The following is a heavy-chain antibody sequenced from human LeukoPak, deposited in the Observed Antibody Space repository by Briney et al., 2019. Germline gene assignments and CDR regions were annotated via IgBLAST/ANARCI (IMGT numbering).Heavy chain of an antibody. D-gene: IGHD3-9*01. V-gene: IGHV4-39*01. Sequence: PSETLSLTCTVSGGSISSYYWGWIRQPPGKGLEWIGSIYYSGSTYYNPSLKSRVTISVDTSKNQFSLKLSSVTAADTAVYYCARRGPFYDILTGYTYYFDYWGQGTLVTVSS. CDR3: ARRGPFYDILTGYTYYFDY. CDR2: IYYSGST. CDR1: GGSISSYY. J-gene: IGHJ4*02.